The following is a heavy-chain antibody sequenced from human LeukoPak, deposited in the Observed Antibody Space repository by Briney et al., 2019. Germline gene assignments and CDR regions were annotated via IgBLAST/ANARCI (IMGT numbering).Heavy chain of an antibody. D-gene: IGHD3-3*01. J-gene: IGHJ4*02. V-gene: IGHV1-8*03. Sequence: GASVKVSCKASGYTFTSYAMNWVRQAPGQGLEWMGWMNPNSGNTGYAQKFQGRVTITRNTSISTAYMELSSLRSEDTAVYYCARSTYYDFWSGKGQYYFDYWGQGTLVTVSS. CDR2: MNPNSGNT. CDR1: GYTFTSYA. CDR3: ARSTYYDFWSGKGQYYFDY.